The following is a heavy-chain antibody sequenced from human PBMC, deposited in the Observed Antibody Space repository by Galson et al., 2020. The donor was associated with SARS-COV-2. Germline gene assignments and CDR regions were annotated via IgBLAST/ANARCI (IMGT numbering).Heavy chain of an antibody. J-gene: IGHJ6*02. V-gene: IGHV3-30-3*01. CDR1: GFTFSSYA. D-gene: IGHD3-3*01. CDR2: ISYDGSNK. Sequence: TGGSLRLSCAASGFTFSSYAMHWVRQAPGKGLEWVAIISYDGSNKYYADSVKGRFTISRDNSKNTLYLKMNSLRAEDTAVYYCARDVGSRFWEWLSNDYGMDVWGQGTTVTVSS. CDR3: ARDVGSRFWEWLSNDYGMDV.